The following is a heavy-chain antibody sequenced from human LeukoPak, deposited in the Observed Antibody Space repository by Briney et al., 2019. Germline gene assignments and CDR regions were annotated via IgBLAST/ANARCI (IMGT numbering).Heavy chain of an antibody. CDR3: ARGPTVTTDY. Sequence: SETLSLTCTVSGASFNNYSCHWIRLPPGKGLEWIGYMYYSGSTDYNPSLKSRVTMSLDTSKNQFSLNLSSVTAADTAVYYCARGPTVTTDYWGQGILVTVSS. V-gene: IGHV4-59*01. D-gene: IGHD4-17*01. CDR1: GASFNNYS. J-gene: IGHJ4*02. CDR2: MYYSGST.